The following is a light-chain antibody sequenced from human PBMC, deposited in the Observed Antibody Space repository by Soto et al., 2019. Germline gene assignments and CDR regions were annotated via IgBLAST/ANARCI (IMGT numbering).Light chain of an antibody. CDR2: EVS. CDR1: SSDVGGYNY. CDR3: SSYTSSSTLYV. J-gene: IGLJ1*01. Sequence: QSALTQPASVSGSPGKSITISCTGTSSDVGGYNYVSWYQQHQGKAPKLMIYEVSNRPSGVSNRFSGSKSGNTASLTISGLQAEDEADYYCSSYTSSSTLYVFGTGTKLTVL. V-gene: IGLV2-14*01.